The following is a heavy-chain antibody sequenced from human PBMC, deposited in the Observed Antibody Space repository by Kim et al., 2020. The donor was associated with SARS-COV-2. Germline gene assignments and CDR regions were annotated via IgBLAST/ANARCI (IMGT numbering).Heavy chain of an antibody. CDR1: GFTFSSYS. CDR2: ISSSSRYI. Sequence: GGSLRLSCAASGFTFSSYSMNWVRQAPGKGLEWVSSISSSSRYIYYADSVKGRFTISRDNAKNSLYLQMNSLRAEDTAVYYCARGAAAGTEDYFDYWGQGTLVTVSS. CDR3: ARGAAAGTEDYFDY. V-gene: IGHV3-21*01. J-gene: IGHJ4*02. D-gene: IGHD6-13*01.